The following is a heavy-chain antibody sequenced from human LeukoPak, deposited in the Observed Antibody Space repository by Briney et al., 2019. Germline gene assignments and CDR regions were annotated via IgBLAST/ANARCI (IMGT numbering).Heavy chain of an antibody. V-gene: IGHV3-53*01. CDR1: GFTVSSNY. Sequence: PGGSLRLSCAASGFTVSSNYMSWVCQAPGKGLKWVSVIYSGGSTYYADSVKGRFTISRDNSKNTLYLQMNSLRAEDTAVYYCASRATVTTDRFWFDPWGQGTLVTVSS. J-gene: IGHJ5*02. CDR2: IYSGGST. D-gene: IGHD4-11*01. CDR3: ASRATVTTDRFWFDP.